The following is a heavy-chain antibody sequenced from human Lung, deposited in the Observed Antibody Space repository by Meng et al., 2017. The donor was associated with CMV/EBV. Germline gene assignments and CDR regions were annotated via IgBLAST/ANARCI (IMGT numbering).Heavy chain of an antibody. J-gene: IGHJ6*02. CDR3: EKDQFFFWGIEIPHYGMEV. CDR2: IWYDGSNK. V-gene: IGHV3-33*06. CDR1: GLTFSHYG. D-gene: IGHD3-16*01. Sequence: GGSXRLXXAASGLTFSHYGMHWVRQAPGKGLEWVAGIWYDGSNKYYGDSVKGRFTISRDNSKNTLYLQMNSLRAEDTDVYYCEKDQFFFWGIEIPHYGMEVWGQGTXVTVSS.